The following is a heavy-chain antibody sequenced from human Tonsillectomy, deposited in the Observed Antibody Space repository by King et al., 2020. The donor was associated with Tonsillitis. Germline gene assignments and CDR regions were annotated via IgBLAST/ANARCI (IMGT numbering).Heavy chain of an antibody. CDR3: ASATCSNTPCYRPEYFQE. J-gene: IGHJ1*01. Sequence: VQLQESGPGLVKPSQTLSLTCIVSGGSINSGGYYWSWIRQHPGKGLEWIGYIYYTGSTYYSPSLKSRITISVDTSKNQFSLNLSSVTAADTAVYYCASATCSNTPCYRPEYFQEWGQGALVIVSS. V-gene: IGHV4-31*03. D-gene: IGHD2-15*01. CDR2: IYYTGST. CDR1: GGSINSGGYY.